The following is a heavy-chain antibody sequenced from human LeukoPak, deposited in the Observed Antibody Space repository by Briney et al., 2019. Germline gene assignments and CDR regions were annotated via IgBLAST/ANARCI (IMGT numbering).Heavy chain of an antibody. D-gene: IGHD3-9*01. Sequence: ASETLSLTCTVSGGSISSSSYYWDWIRQPPGKGLEWIGSIYYSGSTYYNPSLKSRVTISVDTSKNQFSLKLSSVTAADTAVYYCARVAYDILTGYLHFDYWGQGTLVTVSS. CDR2: IYYSGST. CDR3: ARVAYDILTGYLHFDY. CDR1: GGSISSSSYY. J-gene: IGHJ4*02. V-gene: IGHV4-39*07.